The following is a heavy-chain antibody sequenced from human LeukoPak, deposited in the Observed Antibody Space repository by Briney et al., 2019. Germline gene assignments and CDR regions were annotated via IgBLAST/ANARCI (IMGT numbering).Heavy chain of an antibody. D-gene: IGHD2-8*02. CDR3: ARDSRGGVQGYYFDY. CDR2: IYYSGST. V-gene: IGHV4-31*03. CDR1: GGSISSGGYY. Sequence: SETLSLTCTVSGGSISSGGYYWSWIRQHPGKGLEWIGYIYYSGSTYYNPSLKSRVTISVDTSKNQFSLKLSSVTAADTAVYYCARDSRGGVQGYYFDYWGQGTLVTVSS. J-gene: IGHJ4*02.